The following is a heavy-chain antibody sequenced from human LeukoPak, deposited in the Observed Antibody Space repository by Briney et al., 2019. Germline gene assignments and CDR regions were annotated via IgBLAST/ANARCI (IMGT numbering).Heavy chain of an antibody. V-gene: IGHV3-23*01. CDR2: ISGSGGST. CDR3: AKDHPGRIDRSSTLLY. D-gene: IGHD2-2*01. Sequence: GGSLRLSCAASGFTFSSYAMSWVRQAPGKGLEWVSAISGSGGSTYYADSVKGRFTISRDNSKNTLYLQMNSLRAEDTAAYYCAKDHPGRIDRSSTLLYWGQGTLVTVSS. J-gene: IGHJ4*02. CDR1: GFTFSSYA.